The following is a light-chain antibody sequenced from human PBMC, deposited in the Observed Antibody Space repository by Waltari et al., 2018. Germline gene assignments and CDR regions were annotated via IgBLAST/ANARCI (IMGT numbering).Light chain of an antibody. Sequence: EIVMTQSPATLSVSPGETVTLSCRASQSVRTNLGWYQQRPGQPPRLLSYGASTRAISIPARFSGSGSLTEFTLTISSLQSEDVGVYYCQQYNIWAPDTFGQGTKLEIK. CDR1: QSVRTN. J-gene: IGKJ2*01. CDR3: QQYNIWAPDT. CDR2: GAS. V-gene: IGKV3-15*01.